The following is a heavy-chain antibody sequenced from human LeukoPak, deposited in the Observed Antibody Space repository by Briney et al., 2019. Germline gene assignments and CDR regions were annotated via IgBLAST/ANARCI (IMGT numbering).Heavy chain of an antibody. J-gene: IGHJ5*02. CDR1: GFTFSSYW. Sequence: GGSLRLSCAASGFTFSSYWMSWVRQAPGKGLEWVANIKQDGSEKYYVDSVKGRFTISRDNAKNSLYLQMNSLRAEDTAVYYCGRGGRGSMYNWFGPWGQGTLVTVSS. CDR3: GRGGRGSMYNWFGP. D-gene: IGHD2/OR15-2a*01. CDR2: IKQDGSEK. V-gene: IGHV3-7*03.